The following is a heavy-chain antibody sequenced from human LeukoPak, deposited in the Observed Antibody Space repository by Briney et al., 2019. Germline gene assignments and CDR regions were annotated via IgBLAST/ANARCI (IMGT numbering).Heavy chain of an antibody. CDR1: GGSFSGYY. D-gene: IGHD3-16*01. Sequence: PSETLSLTCAVYGGSFSGYYWSWIRQPPGKGLEWIGYIYYSGSTNYNPSLKSRVTISVDTSKNQFSLKLSSVTAADTAVYYCARDQFGAFDIWGQGTMVTVSS. CDR3: ARDQFGAFDI. J-gene: IGHJ3*02. CDR2: IYYSGST. V-gene: IGHV4-59*01.